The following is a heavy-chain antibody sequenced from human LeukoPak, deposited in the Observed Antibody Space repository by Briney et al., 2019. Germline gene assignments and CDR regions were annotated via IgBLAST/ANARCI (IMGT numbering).Heavy chain of an antibody. J-gene: IGHJ6*02. D-gene: IGHD2-21*01. CDR3: AKYCGGDCYGMDV. V-gene: IGHV3-7*01. Sequence: GGSLRLSCTASGFTFSSYWMSWVRQAPGKGLEWVANIKQDGSEKDYVDSVKGRFTISRDNAKNSLYLQMNSLRAEDTAVYYCAKYCGGDCYGMDVWGQGTTVTVSS. CDR2: IKQDGSEK. CDR1: GFTFSSYW.